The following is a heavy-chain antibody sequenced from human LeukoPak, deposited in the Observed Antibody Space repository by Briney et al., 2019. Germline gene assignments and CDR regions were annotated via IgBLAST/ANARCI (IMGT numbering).Heavy chain of an antibody. Sequence: ASVKVSCKASGYTFSSYHMHWVRQAPGQGLEWMGIISPSGGTTSYAQKFQGRVTLTRDTSTSTVYMELSSLRSEDTAVYYCARDRGLVPAAKWWFDPWGQGTLVTVSS. D-gene: IGHD2-2*01. J-gene: IGHJ5*02. CDR3: ARDRGLVPAAKWWFDP. CDR1: GYTFSSYH. V-gene: IGHV1-46*01. CDR2: ISPSGGTT.